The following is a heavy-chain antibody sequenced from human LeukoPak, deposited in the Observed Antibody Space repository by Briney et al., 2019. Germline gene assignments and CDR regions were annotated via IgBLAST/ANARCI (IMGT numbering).Heavy chain of an antibody. CDR1: GFAFSSYG. Sequence: PGGSLRLSCAASGFAFSSYGMHWVRQALGKGLEWVAVIWYDGSNKYYADSVKGRFTISRDNSKNTLYLQMNSLRAEDTAVYYCAREFDYWGQGTLVTVSS. CDR2: IWYDGSNK. J-gene: IGHJ4*02. CDR3: AREFDY. V-gene: IGHV3-33*01.